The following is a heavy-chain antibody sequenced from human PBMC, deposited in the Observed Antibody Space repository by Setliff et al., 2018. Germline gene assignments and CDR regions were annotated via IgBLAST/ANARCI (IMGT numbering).Heavy chain of an antibody. CDR2: INSGGTKI. Sequence: GGSLRLSCAASGFFFRSYEMNWVRQTPGKGLEWVSYINSGGTKIYYADSVEGRFTISRDNGKNSLYLQMNNLRDEDTAVYYCANHNPARWAVYTTPIDSWGQGTLVTVSS. J-gene: IGHJ4*02. CDR1: GFFFRSYE. CDR3: ANHNPARWAVYTTPIDS. V-gene: IGHV3-48*03. D-gene: IGHD6-19*01.